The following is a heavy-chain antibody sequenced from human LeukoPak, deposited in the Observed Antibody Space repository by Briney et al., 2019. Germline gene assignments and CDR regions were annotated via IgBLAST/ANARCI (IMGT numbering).Heavy chain of an antibody. Sequence: SETLSLTCTVSGGSISSSCYYWGWIRQPPGKGLEWIGSIYYSGSTYYNPSLKSRVTIFVDTSKNQFSLKLSSVTAADTAVYYCARHAIVGRVVDYWGQGTLVTVSS. V-gene: IGHV4-39*01. J-gene: IGHJ4*02. CDR1: GGSISSSCYY. CDR3: ARHAIVGRVVDY. CDR2: IYYSGST. D-gene: IGHD1-26*01.